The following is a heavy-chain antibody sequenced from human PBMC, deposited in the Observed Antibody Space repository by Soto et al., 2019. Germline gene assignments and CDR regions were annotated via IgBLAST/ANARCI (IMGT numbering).Heavy chain of an antibody. CDR3: ARSQTTKKGDYNYYYGMDV. V-gene: IGHV3-33*01. CDR1: GFTFSSYG. Sequence: SGGSLRLSCAASGFTFSSYGMHWVRQAPGKGLEWVAVIWYDGSNKYYADSVKGRFTISRDNSKNTLYLQMNSLRAEDTAVYYCARSQTTKKGDYNYYYGMDVWGQGTTVTVS. J-gene: IGHJ6*02. CDR2: IWYDGSNK. D-gene: IGHD1-26*01.